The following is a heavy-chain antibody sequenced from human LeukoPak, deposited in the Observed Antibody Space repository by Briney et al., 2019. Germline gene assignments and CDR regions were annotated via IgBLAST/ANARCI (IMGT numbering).Heavy chain of an antibody. V-gene: IGHV3-73*01. J-gene: IGHJ4*02. Sequence: GGSLRLSCAASGFTFSGSPILWVRQASGKGLEWVGRIRSKADNYATAYAAPVQGRCTISRDDSKNTAYLQLNSLKTEDTAVYYCTQSNYWGQGALVTVSS. CDR1: GFTFSGSP. CDR3: TQSNY. CDR2: IRSKADNYAT.